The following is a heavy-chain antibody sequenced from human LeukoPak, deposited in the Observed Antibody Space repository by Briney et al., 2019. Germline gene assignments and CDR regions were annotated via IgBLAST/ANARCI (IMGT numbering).Heavy chain of an antibody. J-gene: IGHJ4*02. CDR1: GFTFNNYA. CDR2: ASYDGDNN. V-gene: IGHV3-30*04. Sequence: GGSLRLSCAVSGFTFNNYAMHWVRQAPGKGLEWVAAASYDGDNNCYADSVKGRFTISRDNSKNTLYLQMNSLRAEDTAVYYCARDTYTSGWYAGWNYWGQGTLVTVSS. D-gene: IGHD6-19*01. CDR3: ARDTYTSGWYAGWNY.